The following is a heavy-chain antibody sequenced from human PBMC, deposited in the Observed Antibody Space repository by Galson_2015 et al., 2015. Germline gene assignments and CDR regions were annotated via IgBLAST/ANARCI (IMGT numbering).Heavy chain of an antibody. CDR3: VRHPHDYCRGTTSCHGDC. Sequence: SLRLSCAASGFIFSSFWMTWVRQAPGKGLEWLAHIKEDGSEQYYVDSVKGRFTISRDNAKNSVYLQMSSLRAEDTAVYYCVRHPHDYCRGTTSCHGDCWGQGTLSPSPQ. CDR2: IKEDGSEQ. CDR1: GFIFSSFW. D-gene: IGHD2-2*01. V-gene: IGHV3-7*04. J-gene: IGHJ4*02.